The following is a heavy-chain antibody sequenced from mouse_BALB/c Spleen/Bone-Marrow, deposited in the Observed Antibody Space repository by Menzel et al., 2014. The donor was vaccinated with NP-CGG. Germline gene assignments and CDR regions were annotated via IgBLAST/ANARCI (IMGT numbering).Heavy chain of an antibody. Sequence: EVKVVESGGGLVQPGGSRKLSCAASGFTFSSFGMHWVRQAPEKGLEWVAYISSGSSTIYYADTVKGRFTISRDNPKNTLFLQMTSLRSEDTGMYYCATGTRAMDYWGQGTSVTVSS. CDR2: ISSGSSTI. V-gene: IGHV5-17*02. CDR3: ATGTRAMDY. CDR1: GFTFSSFG. D-gene: IGHD4-1*01. J-gene: IGHJ4*01.